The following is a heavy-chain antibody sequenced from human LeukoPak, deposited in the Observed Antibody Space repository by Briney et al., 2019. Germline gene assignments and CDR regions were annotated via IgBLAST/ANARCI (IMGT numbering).Heavy chain of an antibody. CDR3: AADDLGEGL. J-gene: IGHJ4*02. Sequence: GASVKVSCKASGFIFSNSAMQWVRQARGQRLEWIGWIVVGSGKTHYSQKFQGRVSITRDMSTNTAYMELRSLRYEDTAIYYCAADDLGEGLWDQGTLVTVSS. CDR1: GFIFSNSA. D-gene: IGHD3/OR15-3a*01. V-gene: IGHV1-58*02. CDR2: IVVGSGKT.